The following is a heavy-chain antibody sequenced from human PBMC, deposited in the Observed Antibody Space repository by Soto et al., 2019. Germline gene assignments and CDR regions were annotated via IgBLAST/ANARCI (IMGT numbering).Heavy chain of an antibody. Sequence: SVKVSCKASGGTFSRYAISWVRQAPGQGLEWMGGIIPLFGTANYAQRFQGRVRITADESTTTAYMELRGLRSEDTAVYYCARGVHLDSGGYYYFYWGQGTLVTVSP. V-gene: IGHV1-69*13. CDR1: GGTFSRYA. J-gene: IGHJ4*02. CDR2: IIPLFGTA. D-gene: IGHD3-22*01. CDR3: ARGVHLDSGGYYYFY.